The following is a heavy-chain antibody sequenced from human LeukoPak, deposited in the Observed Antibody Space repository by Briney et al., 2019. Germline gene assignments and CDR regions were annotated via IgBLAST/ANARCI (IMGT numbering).Heavy chain of an antibody. D-gene: IGHD3-10*01. CDR2: ISGSGGST. J-gene: IGHJ6*02. V-gene: IGHV3-23*01. CDR1: GFTFSSYG. CDR3: ANGPLLWFGSRMDV. Sequence: GRSLRLSCAASGFTFSSYGMHWVRQAPGKGLEWVSAISGSGGSTYYADSVKGRFTISRDNSKNTLYLQMNSLRAEDTAVYYCANGPLLWFGSRMDVWGQGTTVTVSS.